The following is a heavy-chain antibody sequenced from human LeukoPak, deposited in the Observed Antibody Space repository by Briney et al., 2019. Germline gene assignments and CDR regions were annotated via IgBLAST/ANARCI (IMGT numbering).Heavy chain of an antibody. V-gene: IGHV3-23*01. CDR2: ISHSGGST. Sequence: PGGSLRLSCAASGFTFSTYAMSWVRQAREKGLEWVSYISHSGGSTYYADSVRGRFTISRDNSKNTLYLQMNSLRAEDTAVYYCAKGLGLAAALEDFDYWGQGTLVTVSS. CDR1: GFTFSTYA. J-gene: IGHJ4*02. CDR3: AKGLGLAAALEDFDY. D-gene: IGHD6-13*01.